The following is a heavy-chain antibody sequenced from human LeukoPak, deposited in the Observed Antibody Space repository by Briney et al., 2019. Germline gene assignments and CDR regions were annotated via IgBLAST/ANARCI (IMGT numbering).Heavy chain of an antibody. CDR3: ARENNDYGGKKAFDY. J-gene: IGHJ4*02. CDR1: GGSSRSGDYF. Sequence: SETLSLTCAVSGGSSRSGDYFWSWIRQPPGKGLEWIGHIHYSGNTYYNPSLRSRVSISVDTSKNQFSLKLSSVTAADTAVYYCARENNDYGGKKAFDYWGQGTLVTVSS. D-gene: IGHD4-23*01. V-gene: IGHV4-30-4*01. CDR2: IHYSGNT.